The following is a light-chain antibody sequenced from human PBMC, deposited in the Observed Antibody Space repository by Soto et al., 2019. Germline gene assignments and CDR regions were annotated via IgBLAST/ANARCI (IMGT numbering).Light chain of an antibody. J-gene: IGKJ1*01. Sequence: DIQMTQSPSTRSASVGERGTSTCRACQSISTWLAWYRQASAKDSSLMIYDASSLESGVPSRFSGSGSGKEFTLTISSLQPDDFAAYYGHQYNTYSWTFGQGTKVDIK. V-gene: IGKV1-5*01. CDR2: DAS. CDR1: QSISTW. CDR3: HQYNTYSWT.